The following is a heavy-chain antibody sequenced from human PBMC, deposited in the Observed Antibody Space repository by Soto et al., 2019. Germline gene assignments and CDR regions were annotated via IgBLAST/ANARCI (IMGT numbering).Heavy chain of an antibody. Sequence: ASVKVSCKASGYTFTSYGISWVRQAPGQGLEWMGWISAYNGNTNYAQKLQGRVTMTTDTSTSTAYMELRGLRSDDTAVYYCARRYYDFRSGYSDYYYYYGMDVWGHGTTVTVSS. D-gene: IGHD3-3*01. CDR2: ISAYNGNT. CDR3: ARRYYDFRSGYSDYYYYYGMDV. CDR1: GYTFTSYG. J-gene: IGHJ6*02. V-gene: IGHV1-18*04.